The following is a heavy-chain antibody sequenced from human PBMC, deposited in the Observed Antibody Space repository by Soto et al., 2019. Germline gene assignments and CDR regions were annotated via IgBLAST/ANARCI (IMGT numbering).Heavy chain of an antibody. CDR1: GYTFTSYD. J-gene: IGHJ5*02. D-gene: IGHD6-13*01. CDR2: MNPNSGNT. CDR3: ARKGSSWYNWFDP. V-gene: IGHV1-8*01. Sequence: ASVKVSCKASGYTFTSYDINWVRQATGQGLEWMGWMNPNSGNTGYAQKFQGRVTMTRNASISTAYMELSSLRSEDTAVYYCARKGSSWYNWFDPWGQGTLVTVSS.